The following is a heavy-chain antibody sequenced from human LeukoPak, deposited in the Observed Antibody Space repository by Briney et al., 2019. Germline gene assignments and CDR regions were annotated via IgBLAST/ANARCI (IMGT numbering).Heavy chain of an antibody. D-gene: IGHD6-13*01. CDR3: ARRLGISSWFGPFGY. Sequence: SETLSLTCTVSGGSISSSPYYWGWVRQPPGKGVEWIGNIHYSGSTYYNPSRESRVTISVNTSKNQFSLKQSSVTAADTAVYYCARRLGISSWFGPFGYWGQGTLVTVSS. V-gene: IGHV4-39*01. CDR2: IHYSGST. CDR1: GGSISSSPYY. J-gene: IGHJ4*02.